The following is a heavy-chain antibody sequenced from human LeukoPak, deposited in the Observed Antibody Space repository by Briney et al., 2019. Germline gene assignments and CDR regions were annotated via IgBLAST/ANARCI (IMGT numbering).Heavy chain of an antibody. CDR1: GGSISTSNYY. D-gene: IGHD3-22*01. V-gene: IGHV4-39*07. Sequence: PSETLSLTCTVSGGSISTSNYYWGRIRQPPGKGLEWIGSIYYSGSTYYNPSLKSRVTISVDTSKNQFSLKLSSVTAADTAVYYCARTMIVVANIDYWGQGTLVTVSS. CDR2: IYYSGST. CDR3: ARTMIVVANIDY. J-gene: IGHJ4*02.